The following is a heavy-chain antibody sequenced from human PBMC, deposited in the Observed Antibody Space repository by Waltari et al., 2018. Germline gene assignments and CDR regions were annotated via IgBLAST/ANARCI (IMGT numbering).Heavy chain of an antibody. CDR1: GFSISTYW. V-gene: IGHV3-74*01. CDR2: ITTDVTSS. CDR3: AKDVDPLWLSASSFDY. Sequence: EVQLVESGGGLVQSGGSLRLSCAASGFSISTYWMHWVRQAPGKGLVWVSHITTDVTSSNYADSVKGRFSISRDNARNTLYLQMNSLRAEDTALYYCAKDVDPLWLSASSFDYWGQGTLVTVSS. J-gene: IGHJ4*02. D-gene: IGHD3-9*01.